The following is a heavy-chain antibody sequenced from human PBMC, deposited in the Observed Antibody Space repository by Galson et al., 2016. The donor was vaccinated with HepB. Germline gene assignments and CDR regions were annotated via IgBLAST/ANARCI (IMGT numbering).Heavy chain of an antibody. CDR1: GNTFTGDY. D-gene: IGHD4-17*01. Sequence: SVKVSCKASGNTFTGDYLHWVRQAPGQGLEWMGRVNPSSGSTIYAHNFQGRVTMTRDTSIGTAYMELSRLRSDDTAVYYCARWGPYGDLDYWGQGTRVTVSS. V-gene: IGHV1-2*06. J-gene: IGHJ4*02. CDR2: VNPSSGST. CDR3: ARWGPYGDLDY.